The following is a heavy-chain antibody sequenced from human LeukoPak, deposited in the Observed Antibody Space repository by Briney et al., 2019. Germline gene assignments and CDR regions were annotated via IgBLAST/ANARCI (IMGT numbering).Heavy chain of an antibody. CDR1: GVSISSSNW. Sequence: SETLSLTCAVSGVSISSSNWWSWVRQPPGEGLGWIGAINHSGSTNYNPSLKSRVTISVDKCTNQFSLNMSSSTAADPAVYSCARLLVVPAARYDYYGIDFWGKGTTVTVSS. D-gene: IGHD2-2*01. CDR2: INHSGST. J-gene: IGHJ6*04. V-gene: IGHV4-4*02. CDR3: ARLLVVPAARYDYYGIDF.